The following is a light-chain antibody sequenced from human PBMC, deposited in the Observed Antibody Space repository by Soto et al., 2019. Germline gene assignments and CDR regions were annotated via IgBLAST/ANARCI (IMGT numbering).Light chain of an antibody. J-gene: IGKJ4*01. Sequence: DIQMTQSPSSLSASVGDRVTITCRTSQSISSYLNWYQLKPGKAPKLLIYASSYLQSGVPSRFSGGGSVTDFTLTISSLQAEDFAIYYCQQSYSIPFTFGGGTKVEIK. CDR3: QQSYSIPFT. V-gene: IGKV1-39*01. CDR1: QSISSY. CDR2: ASS.